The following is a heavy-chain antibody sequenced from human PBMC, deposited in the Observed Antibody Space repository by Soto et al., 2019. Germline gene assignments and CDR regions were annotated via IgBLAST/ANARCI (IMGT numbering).Heavy chain of an antibody. J-gene: IGHJ6*03. CDR3: ARLYYDFWSGYSLIGYYYYMDV. V-gene: IGHV1-8*01. Sequence: GASVKVSCKASGYTFTSYDINWVRQATGQGLEWMGWMNPNSGNTGYAQKFQGRVTMTRNTSISTAYMELSSLRSEDTAVYYCARLYYDFWSGYSLIGYYYYMDVWGKGTTVTAP. D-gene: IGHD3-3*01. CDR2: MNPNSGNT. CDR1: GYTFTSYD.